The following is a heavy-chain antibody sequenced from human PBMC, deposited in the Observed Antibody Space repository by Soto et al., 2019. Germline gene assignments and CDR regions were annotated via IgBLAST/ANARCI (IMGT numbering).Heavy chain of an antibody. CDR1: GYSFTGYQ. V-gene: IGHV1-2*02. CDR3: ARGRTIVSPGN. Sequence: QVQLVQSGAEVKKPGASVNVSCKASGYSFTGYQIHWVRQAPGQGLEWMGWINPNSGGTNLAQKFQGRVTMTRDTSVTTAYMEINGLTSDDTAVYYCARGRTIVSPGNGGQGTLVSVSS. D-gene: IGHD1-1*01. CDR2: INPNSGGT. J-gene: IGHJ4*02.